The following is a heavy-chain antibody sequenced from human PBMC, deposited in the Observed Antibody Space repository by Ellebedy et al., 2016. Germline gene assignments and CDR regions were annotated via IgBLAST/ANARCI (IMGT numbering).Heavy chain of an antibody. V-gene: IGHV2-5*02. CDR1: GFSLSTSGVG. D-gene: IGHD3-22*01. CDR2: IYWDDDK. J-gene: IGHJ5*02. CDR3: AHRYDYYDSSGYYYNWFDP. Sequence: SGPTLVXPTQTLTLTCTFSGFSLSTSGVGVGWIRQPPGKALEWLALIYWDDDKRYSPSLKSRLTITKDTSKNQVVLTMTNMDPVDTATYYCAHRYDYYDSSGYYYNWFDPWGQGTLVTVSS.